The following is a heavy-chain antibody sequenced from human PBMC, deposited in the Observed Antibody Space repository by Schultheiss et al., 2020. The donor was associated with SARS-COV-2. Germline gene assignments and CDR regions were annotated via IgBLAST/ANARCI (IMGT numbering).Heavy chain of an antibody. CDR2: ISAYNGNT. Sequence: ASVKVSCKASGYTFTSYGISWVRQAPGQGLEWMGWISAYNGNTNYAQKLQGRVTMTTDTSTSTAYMELRSLRSDDTAVYYCARPTAVTYYYDSSGSGLDPWGQGTLVTVSS. CDR3: ARPTAVTYYYDSSGSGLDP. J-gene: IGHJ5*02. CDR1: GYTFTSYG. V-gene: IGHV1-18*01. D-gene: IGHD3-22*01.